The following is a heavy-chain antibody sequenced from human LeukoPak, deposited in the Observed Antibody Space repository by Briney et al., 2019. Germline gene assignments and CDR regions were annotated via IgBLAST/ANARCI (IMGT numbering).Heavy chain of an antibody. Sequence: ASVKVSCKASGYTFTNYGISWVRQAPGQGLEWMGWISAYNGNTNYAQKLQGRVTMTTDTSTSTAYMELRSLRSDDTAVYYCARDSLLWFGESIDYWGQGTLVTVSS. J-gene: IGHJ4*02. D-gene: IGHD3-10*01. V-gene: IGHV1-18*01. CDR1: GYTFTNYG. CDR2: ISAYNGNT. CDR3: ARDSLLWFGESIDY.